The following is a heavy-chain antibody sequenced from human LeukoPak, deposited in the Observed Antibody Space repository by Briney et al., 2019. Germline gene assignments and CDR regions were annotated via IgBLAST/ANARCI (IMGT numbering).Heavy chain of an antibody. V-gene: IGHV1-69*05. CDR1: GGTFSSYA. CDR3: AREIRSYYYYMDV. J-gene: IGHJ6*03. CDR2: IIPIFGTA. D-gene: IGHD4-17*01. Sequence: SVKVSCKASGGTFSSYAISWVRQAPGQGLEWMGGIIPIFGTANYAQKFQGRVTITTDGSTSTAYMELSSLRSEDTAVYYCAREIRSYYYYMDVWGKGTTVTVSS.